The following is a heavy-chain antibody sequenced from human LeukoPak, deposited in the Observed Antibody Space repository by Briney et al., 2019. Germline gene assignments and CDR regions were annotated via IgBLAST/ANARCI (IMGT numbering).Heavy chain of an antibody. CDR1: GGTFSSYA. V-gene: IGHV1-69*13. D-gene: IGHD2-2*01. J-gene: IGHJ6*03. CDR2: IIPIFGTA. CDR3: ARAILPREDIVVVPGYYYYMDV. Sequence: VASVKVSCKASGGTFSSYAISWVRQAPGQGLEWMGGIIPIFGTANYAQKFQGRVTITADESTSTAYMELSSLRSEDTAVYYCARAILPREDIVVVPGYYYYMDVWGKGTTVTVSS.